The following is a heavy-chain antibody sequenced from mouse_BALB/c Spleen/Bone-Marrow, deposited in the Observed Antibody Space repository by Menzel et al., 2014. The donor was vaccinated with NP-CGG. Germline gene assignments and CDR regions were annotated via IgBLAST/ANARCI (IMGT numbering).Heavy chain of an antibody. V-gene: IGHV1-7*01. Sequence: VKLMESGAELAKPGASVKMSCKASGYTFTSYWMHWVKQRPGQGLEWIGYINPSTGYTEYNQKFKDKATLTADKSSSTAYMQLSSLTSEDSAVYYCARQITTVDYAMDDWGQGTSVTVSS. CDR3: ARQITTVDYAMDD. CDR2: INPSTGYT. D-gene: IGHD1-1*01. CDR1: GYTFTSYW. J-gene: IGHJ4*01.